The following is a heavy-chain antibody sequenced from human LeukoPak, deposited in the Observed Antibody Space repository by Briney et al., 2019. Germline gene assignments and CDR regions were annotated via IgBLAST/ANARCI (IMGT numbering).Heavy chain of an antibody. CDR3: ARGIQEDYYDSSGYYYSWFDP. CDR2: LYHSGST. V-gene: IGHV4-30-2*01. Sequence: PSQTLSLTCAVSGGSISSGGYSWSWIRQPPGKGLEWIVYLYHSGSTYYNPSLKSRFTISVDRSKNQFSLKLSSVTAADTAVYYCARGIQEDYYDSSGYYYSWFDPWGQGTLVTVSS. CDR1: GGSISSGGYS. J-gene: IGHJ5*02. D-gene: IGHD3-22*01.